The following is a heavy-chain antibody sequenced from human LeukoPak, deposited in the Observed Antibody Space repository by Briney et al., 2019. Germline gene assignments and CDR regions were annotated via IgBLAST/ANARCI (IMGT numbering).Heavy chain of an antibody. V-gene: IGHV1-2*02. Sequence: ASVKVSCKASGYTFTGYYMHWVRQAPGQGLEWMGWINPDSGGTNYAQRSQGRVAMTRDTSISTAYMELSRLRSDDTAVYYCAILMGNFDYWGQGTLVTVSS. CDR3: AILMGNFDY. D-gene: IGHD7-27*01. J-gene: IGHJ4*02. CDR2: INPDSGGT. CDR1: GYTFTGYY.